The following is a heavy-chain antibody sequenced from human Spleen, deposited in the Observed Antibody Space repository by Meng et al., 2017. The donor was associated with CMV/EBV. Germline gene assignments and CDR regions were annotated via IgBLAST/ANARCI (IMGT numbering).Heavy chain of an antibody. CDR2: SSYDGSNQ. V-gene: IGHV3-30*04. CDR1: GFTFNRYA. J-gene: IGHJ6*02. CDR3: ARSTYDGSGSHYDYWYGMDV. Sequence: GGSLRLSCAASGFTFNRYAMHWVRQAPGKGLQWVATSSYDGSNQYYADSVKGRFSISRDKSRLFLRMDTLRPEDSGVYHCARSTYDGSGSHYDYWYGMDVWGQGTTVTVSS. D-gene: IGHD3-10*01.